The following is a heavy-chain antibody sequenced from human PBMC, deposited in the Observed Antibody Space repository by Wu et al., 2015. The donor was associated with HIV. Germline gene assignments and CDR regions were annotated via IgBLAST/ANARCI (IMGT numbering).Heavy chain of an antibody. CDR3: ACGSNNVGATLY. CDR1: GGTFSSYA. Sequence: QVRLEQSGGDVKKPGSSVKVSCKASGGTFSSYAISWVRQAPGQGLEWMGRIIPIFGTANYAQKFQGRVTITADESTSTAYMELSSLRSEDTAVYYCACGSNNVGATLYWGQGTLVTVSS. J-gene: IGHJ4*02. CDR2: IIPIFGTA. D-gene: IGHD1-26*01. V-gene: IGHV1-69*13.